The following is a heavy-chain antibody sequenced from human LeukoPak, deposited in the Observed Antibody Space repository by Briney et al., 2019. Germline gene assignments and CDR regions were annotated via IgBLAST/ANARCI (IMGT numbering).Heavy chain of an antibody. CDR1: GFIFSSYS. Sequence: GGSLRLSCAASGFIFSSYSMNWVRQAPEKGLEWVSSISATGNYIYYADSVKGRFTISRDNAKNSLYLQMNSLRAEDTAVYYCARDRSGYTFDDWGQGTLVTVSS. J-gene: IGHJ4*02. D-gene: IGHD5-18*01. CDR2: ISATGNYI. V-gene: IGHV3-21*01. CDR3: ARDRSGYTFDD.